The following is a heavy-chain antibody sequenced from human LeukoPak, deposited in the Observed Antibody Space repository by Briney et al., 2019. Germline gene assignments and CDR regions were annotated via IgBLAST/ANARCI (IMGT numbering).Heavy chain of an antibody. D-gene: IGHD3-10*01. V-gene: IGHV1-69*05. CDR3: ARGIQPDY. J-gene: IGHJ4*02. Sequence: SVKVSCKASGGTFSSYAISWVRQAPGQGLEWMGGIIPIFGTANYAQKFQGRVTMTRDTSTSTVYMELSSLRSGDTAVYYCARGIQPDYWGQGTLVTVSS. CDR2: IIPIFGTA. CDR1: GGTFSSYA.